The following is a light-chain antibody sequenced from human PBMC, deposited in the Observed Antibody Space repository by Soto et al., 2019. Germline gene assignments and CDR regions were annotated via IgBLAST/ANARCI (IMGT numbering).Light chain of an antibody. V-gene: IGLV1-44*01. CDR3: AVWDDSLNGRV. J-gene: IGLJ3*02. CDR1: SSNIGSHT. CDR2: SNN. Sequence: QSVLTQPPSASGTPGQRITISCSGSSSNIGSHTVNWYQQLPGTAPKLLIYSNNQRPSGVPDRFSGSKSGTSASLAISGLQSEDEADYYCAVWDDSLNGRVFGGGTKLTVL.